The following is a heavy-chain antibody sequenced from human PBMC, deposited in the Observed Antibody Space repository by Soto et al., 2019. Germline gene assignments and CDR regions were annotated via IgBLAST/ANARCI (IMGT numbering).Heavy chain of an antibody. Sequence: QVQLVQSGAEVKKPGASVKVSCKASGYIFINYGISWVRQAPGQGLEWMGWINSYNGNTNSAQKLQSRVTMTTDTSTNTAYMELRSLTADDTAVYYCAGPAGVVDGDDYWGQGTLVTVSS. D-gene: IGHD3-10*01. CDR3: AGPAGVVDGDDY. CDR2: INSYNGNT. CDR1: GYIFINYG. V-gene: IGHV1-18*01. J-gene: IGHJ4*02.